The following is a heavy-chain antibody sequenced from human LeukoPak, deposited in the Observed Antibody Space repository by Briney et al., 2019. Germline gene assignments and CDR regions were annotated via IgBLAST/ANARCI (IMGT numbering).Heavy chain of an antibody. CDR3: ARAEIVVVPAASYYYYYMDV. Sequence: PSETLSLTCAVYGGSFSGYYWSWIRQPPGKELEWIGETNHSGSTNYNPSLKSRVTISVDTSKNQFSLKLSSVTAADTAVYYCARAEIVVVPAASYYYYYMDVWGKGTTVTVSS. V-gene: IGHV4-34*01. CDR2: TNHSGST. CDR1: GGSFSGYY. D-gene: IGHD2-2*01. J-gene: IGHJ6*03.